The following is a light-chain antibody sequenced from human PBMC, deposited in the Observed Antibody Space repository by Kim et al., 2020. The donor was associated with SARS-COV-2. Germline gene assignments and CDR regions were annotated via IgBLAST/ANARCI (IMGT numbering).Light chain of an antibody. CDR2: DVS. Sequence: QSALTQPASVSGSPGQSITISCTGTSSDVGAYNFVSWYQQHPGKAPKLMIYDVSNRPSGVSNRFSGSKSGNTASLTISGLQAEDEAHYYCSSYTRSSSLVFGGGTQLTVL. CDR1: SSDVGAYNF. CDR3: SSYTRSSSLV. J-gene: IGLJ3*02. V-gene: IGLV2-14*03.